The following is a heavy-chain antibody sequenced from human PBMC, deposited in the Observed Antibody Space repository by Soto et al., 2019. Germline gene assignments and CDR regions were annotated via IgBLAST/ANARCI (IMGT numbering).Heavy chain of an antibody. D-gene: IGHD3-10*01. Sequence: GGSLRLSCAASGFTFSSYGMHWVRQAPGKGLEWVAVISYDGSNKYYADSVKGRFTISRDNSKNTLYLQMNSLRAEDTAVYYCAKDRAKDYYGSGTFDYWGQGTLVTVSS. CDR1: GFTFSSYG. CDR2: ISYDGSNK. CDR3: AKDRAKDYYGSGTFDY. J-gene: IGHJ4*02. V-gene: IGHV3-30*18.